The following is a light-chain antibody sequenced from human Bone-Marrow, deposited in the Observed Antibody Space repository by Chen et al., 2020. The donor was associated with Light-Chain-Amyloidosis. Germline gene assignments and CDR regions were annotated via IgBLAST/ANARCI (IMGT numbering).Light chain of an antibody. J-gene: IGKJ4*01. CDR3: QQYGTSPLA. Sequence: EIVLTQSPGTLSLSPGEGANLSCRASQTISSNYLTWYQPKFGQAPRILIYGSSSMATGIPDRFTGSGSGTVFTLTINRLEPEDFAMYYCQQYGTSPLAFGGGTKVEIK. CDR1: QTISSNY. V-gene: IGKV3-20*01. CDR2: GSS.